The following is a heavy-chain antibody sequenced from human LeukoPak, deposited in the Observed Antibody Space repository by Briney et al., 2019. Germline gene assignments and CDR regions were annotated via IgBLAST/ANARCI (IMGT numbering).Heavy chain of an antibody. V-gene: IGHV4-59*01. CDR1: GGSISSYY. Sequence: SETLSLTCTVSGGSISSYYWTWIRQPPGKGLEWIGYIYYSGSTNYNPSLKSRVTISVDTSKNQFSLKLSSVTAADTALYYCARAYSSSSHFDYWGQGTLVTVSS. J-gene: IGHJ4*02. CDR3: ARAYSSSSHFDY. CDR2: IYYSGST. D-gene: IGHD6-13*01.